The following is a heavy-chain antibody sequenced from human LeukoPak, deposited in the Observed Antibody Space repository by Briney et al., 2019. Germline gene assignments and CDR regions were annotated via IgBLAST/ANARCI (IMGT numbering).Heavy chain of an antibody. CDR1: GFTFSSSW. CDR3: ARTRYSASGGDY. Sequence: GGSLRLSCAASGFTFSSSWMHWVRQAPGKGLVWVARLNTDGTTTQYADSVKGRFTIYRDNAKDTLYLEMNSLRTEDTAVYYCARTRYSASGGDYWGQGTLVTVSS. V-gene: IGHV3-74*03. J-gene: IGHJ4*02. D-gene: IGHD5-12*01. CDR2: LNTDGTTT.